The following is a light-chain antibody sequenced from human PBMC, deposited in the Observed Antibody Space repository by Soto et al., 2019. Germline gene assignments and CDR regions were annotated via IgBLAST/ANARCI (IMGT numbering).Light chain of an antibody. Sequence: IQLTQSPSSLSASLGDRVTITCRASQGISSHLAWYQQKPGKAPKLLIYAASTLQTGVPSRFSGGGSGTDFTLTLSSLQNEDFATYDCQQVNSFPSTFGQGTRLEIK. V-gene: IGKV1-9*01. CDR2: AAS. CDR3: QQVNSFPST. J-gene: IGKJ5*01. CDR1: QGISSH.